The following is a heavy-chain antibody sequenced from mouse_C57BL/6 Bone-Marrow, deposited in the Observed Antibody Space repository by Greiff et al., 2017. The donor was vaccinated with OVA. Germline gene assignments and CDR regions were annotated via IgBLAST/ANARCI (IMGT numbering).Heavy chain of an antibody. CDR3: AGHGLDYSGFAY. CDR2: FYPGSGSI. Sequence: VQLQQSGAELVKPGASVKLSCKASGYNFTEYSIHWVKQRSGQGLEWIGWFYPGSGSIKYNEKFKDKATLTADKSSSTAYMELSRLTSDDSAVYYCAGHGLDYSGFAYWGQGTLVTVSA. CDR1: GYNFTEYS. D-gene: IGHD2-12*01. J-gene: IGHJ3*01. V-gene: IGHV1-62-2*01.